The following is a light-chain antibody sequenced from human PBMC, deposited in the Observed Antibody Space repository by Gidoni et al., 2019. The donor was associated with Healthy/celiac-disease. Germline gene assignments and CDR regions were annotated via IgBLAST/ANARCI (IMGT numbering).Light chain of an antibody. V-gene: IGKV1-5*03. CDR2: NAS. Sequence: DIQMTQSPSTLSASVGDRVTITCRASQSISSWLAWYQQKPGKAPKLLIYNASSLESGVPSRFSGSESGTEFTLTISSLQPDDFATYYCQQYNSHTSYTFGQGTKLEIK. CDR1: QSISSW. J-gene: IGKJ2*01. CDR3: QQYNSHTSYT.